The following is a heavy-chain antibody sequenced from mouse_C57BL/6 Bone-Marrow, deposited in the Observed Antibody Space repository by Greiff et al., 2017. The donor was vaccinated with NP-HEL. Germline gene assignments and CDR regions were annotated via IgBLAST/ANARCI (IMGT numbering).Heavy chain of an antibody. Sequence: QVHLQQPGAELVMPGASVKLSCKASGYTFTSYWMHWVKQRPGQGLEWIGEIDPSDSYTNYNQKFKGKSTLTVDKSSSTAYMQLSSLTSEDSAVYYCARSEDYAMDYWGQGTSVTVSS. CDR2: IDPSDSYT. CDR3: ARSEDYAMDY. CDR1: GYTFTSYW. V-gene: IGHV1-69*01. J-gene: IGHJ4*01.